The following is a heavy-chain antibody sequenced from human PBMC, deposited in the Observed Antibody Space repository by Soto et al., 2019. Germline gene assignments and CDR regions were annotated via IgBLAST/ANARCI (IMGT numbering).Heavy chain of an antibody. D-gene: IGHD4-17*01. CDR3: VRQEIDYLHGLVDV. V-gene: IGHV4-59*08. J-gene: IGHJ6*02. CDR2: VYYTGGT. CDR1: SGPTRSHN. Sequence: QVQVQQSGPRLVKPSETLSLTCTVSSGPTRSHNWGWIRQSPGRGLEWIGYVYYTGGTSYNPSLNSRVTISADTSTNHISLTLSSVTAADTAIYYCVRQEIDYLHGLVDVWGQGTAVSVSS.